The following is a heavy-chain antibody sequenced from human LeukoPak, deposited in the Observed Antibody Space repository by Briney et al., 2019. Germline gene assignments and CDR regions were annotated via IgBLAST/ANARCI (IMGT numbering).Heavy chain of an antibody. CDR3: ARGYYYDSSGYYYDY. Sequence: SETLSLTCAVYGGSFSGYYWSWIRQPPGKGLEWIGEINHSGSINYNPSLKSRVTISVDTSKNQFSLKLSSVTAADTAVYYCARGYYYDSSGYYYDYWGQGTLVTVSS. CDR1: GGSFSGYY. D-gene: IGHD3-22*01. J-gene: IGHJ4*02. CDR2: INHSGSI. V-gene: IGHV4-34*01.